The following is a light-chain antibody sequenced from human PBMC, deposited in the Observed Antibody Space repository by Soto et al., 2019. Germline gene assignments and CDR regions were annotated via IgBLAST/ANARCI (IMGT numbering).Light chain of an antibody. Sequence: EIVLTQSPGTLSLSPVERATLSGRASQSVSSSYLAWYQQKPGQAPRLLIYDASNRATGIPARFSGSGSGTEFTLTISSLQSEDFAVYYCQQFGNWPWTFGQGTKVDI. CDR1: QSVSSSY. CDR2: DAS. V-gene: IGKV3-20*01. CDR3: QQFGNWPWT. J-gene: IGKJ1*01.